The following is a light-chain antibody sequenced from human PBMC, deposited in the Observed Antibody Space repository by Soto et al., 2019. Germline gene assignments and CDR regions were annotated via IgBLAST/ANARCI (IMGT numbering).Light chain of an antibody. V-gene: IGKV1-27*01. J-gene: IGKJ3*01. CDR3: QKYSSVPL. Sequence: DIQMTQSPSSLSASVGDRVTITCRASQGISNYIAWYQQKPGKAPKLLIYAASTLQSGVPSRFSGSVSGTEFTLTINSLQPEDVATYSCQKYSSVPLFGPGTKVDIK. CDR2: AAS. CDR1: QGISNY.